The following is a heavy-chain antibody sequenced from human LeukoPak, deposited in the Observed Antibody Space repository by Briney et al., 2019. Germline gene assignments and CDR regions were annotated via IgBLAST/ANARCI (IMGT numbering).Heavy chain of an antibody. J-gene: IGHJ4*02. Sequence: GGSLRLSCEASGFTFSTYSMAWVRQTPGEGLEWVSAISGSGGSTYYADSVKGRFTISRDNSKNTLYLQMNSLRAEDTAVYYCAKGSPGPSRGYFDYWGQGTLVTVSS. V-gene: IGHV3-23*01. CDR2: ISGSGGST. CDR1: GFTFSTYS. D-gene: IGHD3-10*01. CDR3: AKGSPGPSRGYFDY.